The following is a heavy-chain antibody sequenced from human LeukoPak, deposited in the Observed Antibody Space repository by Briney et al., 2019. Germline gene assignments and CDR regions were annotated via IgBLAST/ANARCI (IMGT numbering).Heavy chain of an antibody. V-gene: IGHV3-23*01. CDR3: AKSFRSTSLDY. CDR1: GFTFRSYG. CDR2: ISGSGDIT. D-gene: IGHD2-2*01. J-gene: IGHJ4*02. Sequence: GGSLRLSCAASGFTFRSYGMTWVRQAPGKGLEWVSAISGSGDITYYADSVKGRFTISRDNSRNTLYLQMNSLRAGDTAVYYCAKSFRSTSLDYWGQGTLVTVSS.